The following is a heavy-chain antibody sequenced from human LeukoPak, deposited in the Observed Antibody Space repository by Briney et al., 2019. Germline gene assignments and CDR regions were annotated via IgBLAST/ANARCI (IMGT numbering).Heavy chain of an antibody. D-gene: IGHD3/OR15-3a*01. V-gene: IGHV4-39*01. CDR1: GVSISSSNSY. CDR3: ARQTGSGLFILP. J-gene: IGHJ4*02. CDR2: IYYSGNT. Sequence: PSETLSLTCTVSGVSISSSNSYWGWIRQPPGKGLEGIGSIYYSGNTYYNASLKSQVSISIDTSNNQFSLRLTSVTAADTAVYYCARQTGSGLFILPGGQGTLVTVSS.